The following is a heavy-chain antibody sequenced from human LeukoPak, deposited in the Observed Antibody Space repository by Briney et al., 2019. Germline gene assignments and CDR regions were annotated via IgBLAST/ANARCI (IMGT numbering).Heavy chain of an antibody. CDR1: GGSISTTNYY. D-gene: IGHD5-24*01. CDR3: ARTSYRDGYNSFDY. V-gene: IGHV4-39*07. CDR2: VYYSGST. Sequence: NPSETLSLTCTVSGGSISTTNYYWGWIRQSPGKGLEWFGCVYYSGSTYYNPSLKSRVTISVDTSKNQFSLKLSSVTAADTAVYYCARTSYRDGYNSFDYWGQGTLVTVSS. J-gene: IGHJ4*02.